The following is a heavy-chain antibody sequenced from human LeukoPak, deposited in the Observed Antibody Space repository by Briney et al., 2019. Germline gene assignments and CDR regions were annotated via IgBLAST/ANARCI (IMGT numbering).Heavy chain of an antibody. V-gene: IGHV4-59*11. J-gene: IGHJ4*02. Sequence: SETLSLTCTVSGGSISTHYWSWIRQPPGRGLEWIGYIYHTGSTNLTPSLKSRVTISVDTSKNQFSLKLSSVTAADTAVYYCARRGVSGSWYFFDYWGQGTLITVSS. CDR2: IYHTGST. D-gene: IGHD6-13*01. CDR3: ARRGVSGSWYFFDY. CDR1: GGSISTHY.